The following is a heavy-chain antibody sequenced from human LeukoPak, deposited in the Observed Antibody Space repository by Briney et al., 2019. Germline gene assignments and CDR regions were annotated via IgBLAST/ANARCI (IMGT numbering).Heavy chain of an antibody. CDR3: ARHVGYYYDSSGYGFFDY. V-gene: IGHV1-69*05. CDR2: ISPIFGTA. J-gene: IGHJ4*02. CDR1: GGTFSSYA. D-gene: IGHD3-22*01. Sequence: SVKVSCKASGGTFSSYAISWVRQAPGQGLEWMGRISPIFGTANYAQKFQGRVTITTYESTSTAYMELSSLRSEDTAVYYCARHVGYYYDSSGYGFFDYWGQGTLVTVSS.